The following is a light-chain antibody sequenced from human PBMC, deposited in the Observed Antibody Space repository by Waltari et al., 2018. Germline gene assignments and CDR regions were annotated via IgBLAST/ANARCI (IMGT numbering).Light chain of an antibody. V-gene: IGLV3-1*01. CDR2: QDT. CDR3: QAWDSSIAV. J-gene: IGLJ1*01. CDR1: TLGDRF. Sequence: SYELTQPPSVSVSPGQTASITCPGHTLGDRFVSWYQQKPGQAPVLVIYQDTKRPSGISPRFSGSDSGNTATLSISGTQAVDEADYYCQAWDSSIAVFGPGTWVTVL.